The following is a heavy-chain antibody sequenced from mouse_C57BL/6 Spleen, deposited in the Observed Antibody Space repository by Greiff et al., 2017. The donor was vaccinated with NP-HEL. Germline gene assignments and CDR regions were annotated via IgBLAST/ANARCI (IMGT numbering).Heavy chain of an antibody. CDR3: ARGTGERGYYFDY. Sequence: EVQLVESGGDLVKPGGSLKLSCAASGFTFSSYGMSWVRQTPDKRLEWVATISSGGSYTYYPDSVKGRFTISRDNAKNTLYLQMSSLKSEDTAMYYCARGTGERGYYFDYWGQGTTLTVSS. CDR2: ISSGGSYT. J-gene: IGHJ2*01. D-gene: IGHD4-1*01. V-gene: IGHV5-6*01. CDR1: GFTFSSYG.